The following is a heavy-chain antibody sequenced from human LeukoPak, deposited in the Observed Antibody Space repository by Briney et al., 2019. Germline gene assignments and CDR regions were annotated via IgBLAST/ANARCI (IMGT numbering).Heavy chain of an antibody. CDR1: GYTLTELS. Sequence: ASVKVSCKVSGYTLTELSMHWVRQAPGKGLEWMGGFDPEDGETIYAQKFQGRVTMTEDTSTDTAYMELSSLRSEDTAVYYCATATTFGGVIASRYFDYWGQGTLVTVSS. CDR3: ATATTFGGVIASRYFDY. J-gene: IGHJ4*02. CDR2: FDPEDGET. D-gene: IGHD3-16*02. V-gene: IGHV1-24*01.